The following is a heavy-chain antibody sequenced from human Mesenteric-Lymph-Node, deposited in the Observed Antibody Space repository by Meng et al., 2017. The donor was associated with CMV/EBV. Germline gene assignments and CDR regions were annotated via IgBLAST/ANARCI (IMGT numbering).Heavy chain of an antibody. Sequence: VQLPQWGAGLLKPSETLSLTCAVYGGSFSDYYWSWIRQPPGKGLEWIGEINHSGSTNYNPSLKSRVTISVDTSKNQFSLKLSSVTAANTAVYYCARHQRWLKSEGGFNYWGQGTLVTVSS. CDR1: GGSFSDYY. D-gene: IGHD4-23*01. V-gene: IGHV4-34*01. CDR3: ARHQRWLKSEGGFNY. CDR2: INHSGST. J-gene: IGHJ4*02.